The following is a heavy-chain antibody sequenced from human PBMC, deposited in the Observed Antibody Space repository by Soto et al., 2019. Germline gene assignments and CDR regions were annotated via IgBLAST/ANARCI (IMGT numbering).Heavy chain of an antibody. J-gene: IGHJ3*02. D-gene: IGHD3-22*01. CDR3: ARDDYYDPYNAFDI. CDR2: IIPIFGTA. CDR1: GGTFSSYA. V-gene: IGHV1-69*13. Sequence: SVKVSCKASGGTFSSYAISWVRQAPGQGLEWMGGIIPIFGTANYAQKFQGRVTITADESTSTAYMELSSLRSEDTAVYYCARDDYYDPYNAFDIWGQGTMVTVSS.